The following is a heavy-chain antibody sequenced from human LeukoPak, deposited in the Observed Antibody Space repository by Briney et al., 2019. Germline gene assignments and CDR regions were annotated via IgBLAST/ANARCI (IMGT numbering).Heavy chain of an antibody. V-gene: IGHV4-59*11. CDR3: GTIRRGSTVGFFHS. CDR2: LFDSVNT. D-gene: IGHD3-3*02. CDR1: GGSISSHS. J-gene: IGHJ4*02. Sequence: WETLSLTCTVSGGSISSHSWSWIRQPPGKGLEWIAYLFDSVNTKDNPSLQSRLTLSADTSKNQFPLSLSSLTPADTAGYYCGTIRRGSTVGFFHSWGQGNRVPVP.